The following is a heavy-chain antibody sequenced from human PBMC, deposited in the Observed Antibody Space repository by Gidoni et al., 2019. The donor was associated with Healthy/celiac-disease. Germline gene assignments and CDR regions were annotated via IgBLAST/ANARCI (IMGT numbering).Heavy chain of an antibody. J-gene: IGHJ4*02. D-gene: IGHD3-16*01. CDR3: AKDEMATILGVDY. Sequence: EVQLVESGGGVVQPGRSLRLSCAASGFTFDDYAMHWVRQAPGEGLGWVSGISWNSGSIGYADSVKGRFTISRDHAKNSLYLQMNSLRAEDTALYYCAKDEMATILGVDYWGQGTLVTVSS. V-gene: IGHV3-9*01. CDR2: ISWNSGSI. CDR1: GFTFDDYA.